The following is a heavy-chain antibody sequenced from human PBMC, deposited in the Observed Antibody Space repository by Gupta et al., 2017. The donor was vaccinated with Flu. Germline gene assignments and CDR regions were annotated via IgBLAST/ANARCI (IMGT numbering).Heavy chain of an antibody. D-gene: IGHD3-3*01. Sequence: QPQLRESGPGLMKPSETLSLTCTVSGGSIGTYYWSWIRQSPGKGLEWIGYIYYSRHTNYNPSLKGRATMSADTSKNQFSLNLASVTAADTAVYYCARHQTWSGYSCFDYWGLGTLVTVSS. J-gene: IGHJ4*02. CDR1: GGSIGTYY. CDR3: ARHQTWSGYSCFDY. CDR2: IYYSRHT. V-gene: IGHV4-59*08.